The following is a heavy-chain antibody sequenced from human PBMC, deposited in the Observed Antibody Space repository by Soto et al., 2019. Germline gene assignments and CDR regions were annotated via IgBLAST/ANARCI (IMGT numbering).Heavy chain of an antibody. V-gene: IGHV3-21*01. CDR3: ARNGGSKGLDY. CDR2: ISSSSSYI. D-gene: IGHD2-15*01. J-gene: IGHJ4*02. CDR1: GFTFSSYS. Sequence: GGSLRLSCAASGFTFSSYSMNWVRQAPGKGLEWDSSISSSSSYIYYADSVKGRFTISRDNAKNSLYLKMNSLRAEDTAVYYCARNGGSKGLDYWGQGTLVTVSS.